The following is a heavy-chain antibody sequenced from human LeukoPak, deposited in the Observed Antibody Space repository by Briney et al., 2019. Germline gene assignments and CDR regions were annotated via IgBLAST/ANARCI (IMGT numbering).Heavy chain of an antibody. D-gene: IGHD3-22*01. J-gene: IGHJ4*02. Sequence: GGSSSLSCAASGFTFSTNTMNWVRQAPGKGLEWVSSIDNSGRTMYYADSVKGRFTISRDNAKNSLYLQMNSPRAEDTAVYYCVRGDSRDYWGQGTLVTVSS. CDR3: VRGDSRDY. V-gene: IGHV3-21*01. CDR1: GFTFSTNT. CDR2: IDNSGRTM.